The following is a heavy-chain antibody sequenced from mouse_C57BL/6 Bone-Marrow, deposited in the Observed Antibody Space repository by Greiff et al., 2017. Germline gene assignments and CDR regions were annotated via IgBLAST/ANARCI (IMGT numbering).Heavy chain of an antibody. Sequence: VQLQQSGAELARPGASVKMSCKASGYTFTSYTMPWVKQRPGQGLEWIGYINPSSGYTKYNQKFKDKATLTADKSSSTAYMQLSSLTSEDSAVYYCARRENYYYGSSYYWGQGTTLTVSS. CDR1: GYTFTSYT. J-gene: IGHJ2*01. V-gene: IGHV1-4*01. CDR3: ARRENYYYGSSYY. D-gene: IGHD1-1*01. CDR2: INPSSGYT.